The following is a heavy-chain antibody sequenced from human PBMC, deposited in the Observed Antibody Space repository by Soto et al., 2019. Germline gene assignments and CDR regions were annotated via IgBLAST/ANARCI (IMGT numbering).Heavy chain of an antibody. CDR2: ISYDGSDK. J-gene: IGHJ4*02. D-gene: IGHD2-15*01. Sequence: LRLSCAASGFTFRSFGMHWVRQAPGKGLEWVAVISYDGSDKYYADSVKGRFTISADSSNNTLYLQMNSLRAEDTAVYYCAKSGDFSGPPFDYWGRGTLVTVSS. CDR1: GFTFRSFG. CDR3: AKSGDFSGPPFDY. V-gene: IGHV3-30*18.